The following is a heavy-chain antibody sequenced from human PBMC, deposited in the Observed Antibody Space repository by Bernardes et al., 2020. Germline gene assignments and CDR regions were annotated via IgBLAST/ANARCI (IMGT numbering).Heavy chain of an antibody. CDR1: GYTFTDYY. D-gene: IGHD2-8*01. J-gene: IGHJ4*02. Sequence: ASVKVSCKASGYTFTDYYMHCLRQAPGQGLEWMGRINPNSGGTNYAQKFQGRVTMTRDTSISTAYMELSRLTSDDTAVYYCARGFNGALAFDYWGQGTLITVSS. CDR2: INPNSGGT. V-gene: IGHV1-2*06. CDR3: ARGFNGALAFDY.